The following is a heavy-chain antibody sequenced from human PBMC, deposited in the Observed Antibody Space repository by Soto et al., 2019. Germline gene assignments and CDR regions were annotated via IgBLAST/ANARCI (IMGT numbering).Heavy chain of an antibody. V-gene: IGHV3-23*01. Sequence: GGSLRLSCTASGFTFSNYAINWVRLAPGKRLEWVSSVIGSGVNVFYADSVKGRFTISRDNSKNTVYLEMNSLRADDTAEYFCAKGSAFECKGAICYHFDHWGRGTLVTVSS. CDR3: AKGSAFECKGAICYHFDH. CDR2: VIGSGVNV. D-gene: IGHD3-10*01. CDR1: GFTFSNYA. J-gene: IGHJ4*02.